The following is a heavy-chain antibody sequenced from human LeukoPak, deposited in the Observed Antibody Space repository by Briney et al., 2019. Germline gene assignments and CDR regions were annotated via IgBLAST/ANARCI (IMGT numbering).Heavy chain of an antibody. V-gene: IGHV3-7*01. D-gene: IGHD3-3*01. CDR1: GFTFSSYW. CDR3: ARDQVGYYDFWSGYYIQ. J-gene: IGHJ4*02. Sequence: PGGSLRLSCAASGFTFSSYWMSWVRQAPGKGLEWVANIKQDGSEKYYVDSVKGRFTISRDNAKNSLYLQMNSLRAEDTAVYYCARDQVGYYDFWSGYYIQWGQGTLVTVSS. CDR2: IKQDGSEK.